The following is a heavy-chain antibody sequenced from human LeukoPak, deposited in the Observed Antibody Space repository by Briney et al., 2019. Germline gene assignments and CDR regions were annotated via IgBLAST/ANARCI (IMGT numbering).Heavy chain of an antibody. CDR3: ARTTSFTASGYDY. V-gene: IGHV1-8*03. D-gene: IGHD6-25*01. Sequence: GASVKVSCKASGYTFTNYHINWARQATGQGLEWMGWMNPNNGDSGYAQKFQGRVTITRDTSKSTSYMELRSLRSEDTAVYFCARTTSFTASGYDYWGQGTLVTVSS. CDR2: MNPNNGDS. J-gene: IGHJ4*02. CDR1: GYTFTNYH.